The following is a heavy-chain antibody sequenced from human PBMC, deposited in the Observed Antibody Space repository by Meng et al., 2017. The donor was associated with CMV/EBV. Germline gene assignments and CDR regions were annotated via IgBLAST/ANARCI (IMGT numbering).Heavy chain of an antibody. CDR3: ARAWGGGELEPQGE. V-gene: IGHV3-20*04. Sequence: GESLKISCAASGFTFDDYGMSWVRQAPGKGLEWVSGINWNGGSTGYADSVKGRFTISRANAKNSLYLQMNSLRAEDTALYYCARAWGGGELEPQGEWGQGTLVTVSS. CDR2: INWNGGST. CDR1: GFTFDDYG. J-gene: IGHJ4*02. D-gene: IGHD1-1*01.